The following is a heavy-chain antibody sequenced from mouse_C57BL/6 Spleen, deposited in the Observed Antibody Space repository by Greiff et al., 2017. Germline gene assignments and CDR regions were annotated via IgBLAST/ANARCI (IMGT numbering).Heavy chain of an antibody. CDR1: GYTFTDYN. D-gene: IGHD2-4*01. CDR2: IYPNNGGT. Sequence: EVKLMESGPELVKPGASVKMSCKASGYTFTDYNMHWVKQSPGKSLEWIGYIYPNNGGTSYNQKFKGKATLTVNKSSSTAYMQLRSLTSEDSAVYYCASLRPFDYWGQGTTLTVSS. V-gene: IGHV1-22*01. CDR3: ASLRPFDY. J-gene: IGHJ2*01.